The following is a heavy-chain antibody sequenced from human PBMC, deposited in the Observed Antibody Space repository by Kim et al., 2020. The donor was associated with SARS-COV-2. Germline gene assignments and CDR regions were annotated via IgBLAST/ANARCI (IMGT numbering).Heavy chain of an antibody. J-gene: IGHJ5*01. Sequence: SETLSLTCAVYGGSFSGYYWSWIRQPPGKGLEWIGEINHSGSTNYNPSLKSRVTISVDTSKNQFSLKLSSVTAADTAVYYCARAHYGSGRYFRGINASWG. CDR3: ARAHYGSGRYFRGINAS. CDR1: GGSFSGYY. V-gene: IGHV4-34*01. D-gene: IGHD3-10*01. CDR2: INHSGST.